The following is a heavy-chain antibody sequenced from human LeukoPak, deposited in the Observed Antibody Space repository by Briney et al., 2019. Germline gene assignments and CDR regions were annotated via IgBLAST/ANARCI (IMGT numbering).Heavy chain of an antibody. V-gene: IGHV3-48*04. D-gene: IGHD3-10*01. CDR3: ATLPSAVYYYGSGSLDY. J-gene: IGHJ4*02. CDR2: ISSSSSTI. CDR1: GFTFSSYS. Sequence: GGSLRLSCAASGFTFSSYSMNWVRQAPGKGLEWVSYISSSSSTIYYADSVKGRFTISRDNAKNSLYLQMNSLRAEDTAVYYCATLPSAVYYYGSGSLDYWGQGTLVTVSS.